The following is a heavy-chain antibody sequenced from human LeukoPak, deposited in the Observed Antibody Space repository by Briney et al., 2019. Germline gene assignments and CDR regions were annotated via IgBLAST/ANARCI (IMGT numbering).Heavy chain of an antibody. CDR3: ARVKAATAFDP. CDR1: GYTFTGYY. CDR2: MNPNSGNT. V-gene: IGHV1-8*02. Sequence: ASVKVSCKASGYTFTGYYMHWVRQAPGQGLEWMGWMNPNSGNTGYAQKFQGRVTMTRNTSISTAYMELSSLRSEDTAVYYCARVKAATAFDPWGQGTLVTVSS. D-gene: IGHD2-15*01. J-gene: IGHJ5*02.